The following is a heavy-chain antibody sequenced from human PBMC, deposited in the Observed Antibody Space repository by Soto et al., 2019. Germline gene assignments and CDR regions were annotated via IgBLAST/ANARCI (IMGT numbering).Heavy chain of an antibody. Sequence: QVQLVESGGGVVQPGRSLRLSCAASGFTFSSYGMHWVRQAPGKGLEWVAVISYDGSNKYYADSVKGRFTISRDNSKNTVYLQMNSLRAEDTAVYYCAKDERAVAGRYYYYYGMDVWGQGTTVTVSS. CDR1: GFTFSSYG. D-gene: IGHD6-19*01. V-gene: IGHV3-30*18. CDR2: ISYDGSNK. J-gene: IGHJ6*02. CDR3: AKDERAVAGRYYYYYGMDV.